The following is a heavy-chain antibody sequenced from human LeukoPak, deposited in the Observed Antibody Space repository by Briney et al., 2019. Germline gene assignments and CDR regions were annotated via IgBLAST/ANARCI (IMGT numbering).Heavy chain of an antibody. CDR2: IYYSGST. V-gene: IGHV4-59*01. CDR3: ARRGHSRSYHTFDY. D-gene: IGHD1-26*01. CDR1: GGSISTYY. Sequence: SETLSLTCTVSGGSISTYYWSWIRQPPGKELEWIASIYYSGSTNFNPSLKSRVTISVDTSKNQFSLKLRSVTAADTAVYYCARRGHSRSYHTFDYWGQGTLVAVSS. J-gene: IGHJ4*02.